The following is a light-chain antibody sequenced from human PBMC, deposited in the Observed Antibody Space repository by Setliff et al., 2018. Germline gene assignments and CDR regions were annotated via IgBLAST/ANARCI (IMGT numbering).Light chain of an antibody. Sequence: QSALTQPASVSGSPGQSITIYCTGTSSDVGAYNYVSWYQRHPGEAPKLLLYDVSNRPSGISNRFSGSKSGSTASLTITGLQAEDEADYFCSSYASTRTVIFGGGTKGTVL. V-gene: IGLV2-14*03. CDR3: SSYASTRTVI. J-gene: IGLJ2*01. CDR1: SSDVGAYNY. CDR2: DVS.